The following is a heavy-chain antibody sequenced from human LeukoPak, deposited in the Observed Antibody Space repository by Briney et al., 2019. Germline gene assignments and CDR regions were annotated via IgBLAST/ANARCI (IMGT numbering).Heavy chain of an antibody. J-gene: IGHJ6*03. Sequence: SETLSLTCAVYGGSFSGYYWSSIRQPPGKGLEWIGEINHSGSTNYNPSLKSRVTIPVDTSKNQFSLKLSSVTAADTAVYYCARGRGYSSSSGDHYYYYMDVWGKGTTVTVSS. CDR3: ARGRGYSSSSGDHYYYYMDV. CDR1: GGSFSGYY. CDR2: INHSGST. D-gene: IGHD6-6*01. V-gene: IGHV4-34*01.